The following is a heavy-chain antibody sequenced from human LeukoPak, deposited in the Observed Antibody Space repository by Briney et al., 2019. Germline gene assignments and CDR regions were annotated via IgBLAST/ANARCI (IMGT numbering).Heavy chain of an antibody. V-gene: IGHV4-4*02. CDR2: IYHSGST. D-gene: IGHD3-22*01. CDR1: GGSISSSNW. Sequence: KPSETLSLTCAVSGGSISSSNWWSWVRQPPGKGLEWIGEIYHSGSTNYNPSLKSRVTISVDKSKNQFSLKLGSVTAADTAVYYCARIPYYGSSGGYPWGQGTLVTVSS. J-gene: IGHJ5*02. CDR3: ARIPYYGSSGGYP.